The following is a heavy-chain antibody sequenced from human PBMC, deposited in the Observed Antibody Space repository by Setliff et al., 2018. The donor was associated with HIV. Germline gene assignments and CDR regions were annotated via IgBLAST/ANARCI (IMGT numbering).Heavy chain of an antibody. CDR1: GFSFSAYY. CDR2: ISPKNGDT. Sequence: ASVKVSCKASGFSFSAYYIHWVRQAPGRGLEWMGWISPKNGDTSYSQKFQGRVTMTRDTSTNTAYMELNRLGFDDTAVFYCARDKENYYYGMDVWGQGTAVTVSS. J-gene: IGHJ6*02. CDR3: ARDKENYYYGMDV. V-gene: IGHV1-2*02.